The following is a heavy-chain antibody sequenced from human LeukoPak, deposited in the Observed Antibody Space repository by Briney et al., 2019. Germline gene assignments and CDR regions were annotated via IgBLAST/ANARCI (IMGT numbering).Heavy chain of an antibody. CDR2: ISAYNGNT. V-gene: IGHV1-18*01. D-gene: IGHD3-3*01. Sequence: ASVKVSCKASGYTFTSYGISWVRQAPGQGLEWMGWISAYNGNTNYAQKLQGRVTMTTDTSTSTAYMELRSLRSEDTAMYYCARMYYDFWSGWNMHPNYYMDVWGKGTTVTVSS. CDR1: GYTFTSYG. J-gene: IGHJ6*03. CDR3: ARMYYDFWSGWNMHPNYYMDV.